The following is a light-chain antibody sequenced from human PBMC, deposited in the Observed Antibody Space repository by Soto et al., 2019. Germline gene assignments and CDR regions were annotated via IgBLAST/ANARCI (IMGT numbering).Light chain of an antibody. CDR2: AAS. V-gene: IGKV1-39*01. CDR3: QQSYSTLIT. J-gene: IGKJ3*01. Sequence: DIQMTQSPSCLSASVGDRVTITCRASQSISSYLNWYQQKPGKAPKLLIYAASSLQSGVPSRFSGSGSGTDFTLTISSLQPEDFATYYCQQSYSTLITFGPGTKVDIK. CDR1: QSISSY.